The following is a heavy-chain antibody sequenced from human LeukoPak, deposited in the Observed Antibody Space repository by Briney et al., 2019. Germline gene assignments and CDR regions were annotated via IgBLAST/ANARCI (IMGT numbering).Heavy chain of an antibody. CDR1: GYTFTSYY. CDR2: INPSGGST. D-gene: IGHD3-22*01. Sequence: ASVKVSCKASGYTFTSYYMHWVRQAPGQGLEWMGIINPSGGSTSYAQKFQGRVTMTRDMSTSTVYMELSSLRSEDTAVYYCARASGDDSSGYYYFDYWGQGTLVTVSS. V-gene: IGHV1-46*01. J-gene: IGHJ4*02. CDR3: ARASGDDSSGYYYFDY.